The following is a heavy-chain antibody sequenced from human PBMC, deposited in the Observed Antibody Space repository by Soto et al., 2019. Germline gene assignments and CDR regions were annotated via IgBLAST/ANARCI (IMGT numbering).Heavy chain of an antibody. CDR1: GFTFSSYW. V-gene: IGHV3-74*01. J-gene: IGHJ4*02. D-gene: IGHD4-17*01. CDR3: AREDYGDYGFDY. Sequence: EVQLVESGGGLVQPGGSLRLSCAASGFTFSSYWMHWVRQAPGKGLVWVSRINSDGSSTSYADSVKGRFTISRDNAKNTLYRQMNSLRAEDTAVYYCAREDYGDYGFDYWGQGTLVTVSS. CDR2: INSDGSST.